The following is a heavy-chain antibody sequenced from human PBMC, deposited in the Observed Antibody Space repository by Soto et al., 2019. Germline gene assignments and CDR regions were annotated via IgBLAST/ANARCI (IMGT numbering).Heavy chain of an antibody. D-gene: IGHD2-15*01. V-gene: IGHV3-30*18. J-gene: IGHJ6*02. Sequence: QVQLVESGGGVVQPGRSLRLSCAASGFTFSSYGMHWVRQAPGKGLEWVAVISYDGSNKYYADSVKGRFTISRDNSKNTLYLQMNSLRAEDTAVYYCAKDHKDSWSMDVWGQGTTVTVSS. CDR1: GFTFSSYG. CDR3: AKDHKDSWSMDV. CDR2: ISYDGSNK.